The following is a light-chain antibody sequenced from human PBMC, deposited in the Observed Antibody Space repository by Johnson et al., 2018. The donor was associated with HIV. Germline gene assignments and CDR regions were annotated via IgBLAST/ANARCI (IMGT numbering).Light chain of an antibody. CDR3: GTWDNSLKAEV. Sequence: QSVLTQPPSVSAATGQKVTISCSGSSSNIGNNYVSWYQQLPGTAPKLLIYQNTWRPSWIPDRFSGSTSGASATLAITGLQTGDEADYYCGTWDNSLKAEVFGTGTKVTVL. CDR2: QNT. V-gene: IGLV1-51*02. CDR1: SSNIGNNY. J-gene: IGLJ1*01.